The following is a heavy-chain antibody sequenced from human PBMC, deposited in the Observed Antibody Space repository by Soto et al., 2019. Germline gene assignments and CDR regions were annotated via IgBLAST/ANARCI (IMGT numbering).Heavy chain of an antibody. J-gene: IGHJ4*02. D-gene: IGHD6-13*01. Sequence: QVQLVESGGGVVQPGRSLRLSCAASGFTFSSYGMHWVRQAPGKGLEWVAVISYDGSNKYYADSVKGRFTISRDNSKNTLYLQMNSLRAEDTAVYYCAKDGYSSSWRYPFDYWGQGTLVTVSS. CDR3: AKDGYSSSWRYPFDY. V-gene: IGHV3-30*18. CDR2: ISYDGSNK. CDR1: GFTFSSYG.